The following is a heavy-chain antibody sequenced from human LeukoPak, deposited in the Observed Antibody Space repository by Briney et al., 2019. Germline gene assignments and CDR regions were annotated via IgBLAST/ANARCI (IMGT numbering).Heavy chain of an antibody. Sequence: PSETLSLTCTVSGGSISSYYWTWIWQPPGKGLEWIGYIYYSGSTNYNPSLKSRVTMSVDTSKNQFSLKLTSVTAADTAVYYCARAHSGYSSSSLWGQGTLVTVSS. V-gene: IGHV4-59*08. CDR2: IYYSGST. CDR3: ARAHSGYSSSSL. D-gene: IGHD6-6*01. J-gene: IGHJ4*02. CDR1: GGSISSYY.